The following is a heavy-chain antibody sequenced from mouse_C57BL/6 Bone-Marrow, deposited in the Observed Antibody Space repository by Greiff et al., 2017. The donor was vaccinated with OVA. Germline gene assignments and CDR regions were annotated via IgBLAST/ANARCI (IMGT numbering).Heavy chain of an antibody. CDR1: GYSITSGYY. Sequence: EVKLMESGPGLVKPSQSLSLTCSVTGYSITSGYYWNWIRQFPGNKLEWMGYISYDGSNNYNPSLKNRISITRDTSKNQFFLKLNSVTTEDTATYYCARSRPFAYWGQGTLVTVSA. CDR2: ISYDGSN. V-gene: IGHV3-6*01. CDR3: ARSRPFAY. J-gene: IGHJ3*01.